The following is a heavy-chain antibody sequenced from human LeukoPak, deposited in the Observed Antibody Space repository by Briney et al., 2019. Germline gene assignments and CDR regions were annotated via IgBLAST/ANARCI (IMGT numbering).Heavy chain of an antibody. CDR3: PRTFLWFGELPYYFDY. J-gene: IGHJ4*02. D-gene: IGHD3-10*01. Sequence: SVKVSCKASGYTFTGYYMHWVRQAPGQGLEWMGGIIPIFGTSNYAQKFQGRVTITADEYTSKAYMELSRLCADCTAVFVFPRTFLWFGELPYYFDYWGQGTLVTVSS. CDR2: IIPIFGTS. V-gene: IGHV1-69*13. CDR1: GYTFTGYY.